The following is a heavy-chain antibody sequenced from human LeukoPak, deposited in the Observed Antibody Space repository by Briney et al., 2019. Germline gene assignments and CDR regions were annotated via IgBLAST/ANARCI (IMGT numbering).Heavy chain of an antibody. CDR1: GYSFTSYW. Sequence: GASLQISSKGSGYSFTSYWISWVRQMPGKGLEWMGRIDPSDSYTNYSPSFQGHVTISADKSISTAYLQWSSLKASDTAMYYCARRQLLSSYYYGMDVWGQGTTVTVSS. D-gene: IGHD2-2*01. CDR3: ARRQLLSSYYYGMDV. V-gene: IGHV5-10-1*01. J-gene: IGHJ6*02. CDR2: IDPSDSYT.